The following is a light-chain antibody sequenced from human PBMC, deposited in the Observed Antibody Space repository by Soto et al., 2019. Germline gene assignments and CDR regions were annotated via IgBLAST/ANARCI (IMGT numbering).Light chain of an antibody. V-gene: IGKV3-15*01. CDR3: QQYGDWPFT. CDR2: SAS. Sequence: EIVMTQSPATLSVSPGERATLSCRASQSVRSNLAWHQQKPGQAPRLLISSASIRATGIPARFSGSGSGTDFTLTISSLQSEDFAIYYCQQYGDWPFTFGQGTKLEI. J-gene: IGKJ2*01. CDR1: QSVRSN.